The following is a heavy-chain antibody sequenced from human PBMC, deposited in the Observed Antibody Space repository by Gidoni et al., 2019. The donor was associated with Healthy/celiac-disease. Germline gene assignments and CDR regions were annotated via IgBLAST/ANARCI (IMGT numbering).Heavy chain of an antibody. Sequence: VQLVGGGGGWVLQGRSLRCPGEGGGLPSDDYAMHWPRKARGTGLGWVSGISWNSGSVCYADSVTGPFTISRDNAKNSLYLQMNSLTAEDTALYYCATYVRAVAGTFDNWGQGTLVTVSS. CDR1: GLPSDDYA. J-gene: IGHJ4*02. D-gene: IGHD6-19*01. V-gene: IGHV3-9*02. CDR2: ISWNSGSV. CDR3: ATYVRAVAGTFDN.